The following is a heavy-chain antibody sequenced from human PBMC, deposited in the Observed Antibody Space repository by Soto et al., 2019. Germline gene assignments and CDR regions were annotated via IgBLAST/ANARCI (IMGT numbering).Heavy chain of an antibody. Sequence: SSQTNPLSNTVSEGTIRSYCWSWIRQPPGKGLEWIGYIYYSGSTNYNPSLKSRVTISVDTSKNQFSLKLSSVTAADTAVYYCARQVDYGDYPLDYWGQGTLVTVSS. CDR1: EGTIRSYC. CDR3: ARQVDYGDYPLDY. CDR2: IYYSGST. V-gene: IGHV4-59*08. D-gene: IGHD4-17*01. J-gene: IGHJ4*02.